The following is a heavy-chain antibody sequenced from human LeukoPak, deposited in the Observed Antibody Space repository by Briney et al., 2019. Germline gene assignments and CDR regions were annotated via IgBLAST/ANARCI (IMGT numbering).Heavy chain of an antibody. D-gene: IGHD5-18*01. V-gene: IGHV3-72*01. Sequence: GGSLRLSCAASGFTFSDHYMDWVRQAPGKGLEWVGRTRNKANSYTTEYAASVKGRFTISRDDSKNSLYLQMNSLRAEDTAVYYCARGKIRGYSYAPPDYLWGQGTLVTVSS. J-gene: IGHJ5*02. CDR3: ARGKIRGYSYAPPDYL. CDR1: GFTFSDHY. CDR2: TRNKANSYTT.